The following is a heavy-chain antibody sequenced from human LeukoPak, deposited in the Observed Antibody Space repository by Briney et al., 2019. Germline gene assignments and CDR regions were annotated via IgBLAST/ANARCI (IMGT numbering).Heavy chain of an antibody. CDR3: ARDTGYEGYFDY. Sequence: SETLSLTCTVSGGSISSSSYYWGWIRQPPGKGLEWIGSIYYSGSTYYNPSLKSRVTISVDTSKNQFSLKLSSVTAADTAVYYCARDTGYEGYFDYWGQGTLVTVSS. CDR2: IYYSGST. J-gene: IGHJ4*02. CDR1: GGSISSSSYY. D-gene: IGHD2-2*01. V-gene: IGHV4-39*07.